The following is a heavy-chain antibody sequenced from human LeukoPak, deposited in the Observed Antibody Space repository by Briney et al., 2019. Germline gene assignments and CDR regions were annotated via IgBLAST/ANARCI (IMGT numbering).Heavy chain of an antibody. Sequence: SVKVSCKASGYTFTSYGISWVRQAPGQGLEWMGRIIPILGIANYAQKFQGRVTITADKSTSTAYMELSSLRSEDTAVYYCARGGGRITGTTFDYWGQGTLVTVSS. J-gene: IGHJ4*02. CDR3: ARGGGRITGTTFDY. CDR2: IIPILGIA. CDR1: GYTFTSYG. D-gene: IGHD1-20*01. V-gene: IGHV1-69*04.